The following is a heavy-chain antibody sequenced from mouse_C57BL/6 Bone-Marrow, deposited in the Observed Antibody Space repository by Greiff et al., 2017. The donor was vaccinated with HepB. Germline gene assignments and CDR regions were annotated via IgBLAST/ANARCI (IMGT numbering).Heavy chain of an antibody. CDR1: GFNIKDDY. V-gene: IGHV14-4*01. J-gene: IGHJ1*03. Sequence: VQLKQSGAELVRPGASVKLSCTASGFNIKDDYMHWVKQRPEQGLEWIGWIDPENGDTEYASKFQGKATITADTSSNTAYLQLSSLTSEDTAVYYCSIYYYGSGYFDVWGTGTTVTVSS. D-gene: IGHD1-1*01. CDR2: IDPENGDT. CDR3: SIYYYGSGYFDV.